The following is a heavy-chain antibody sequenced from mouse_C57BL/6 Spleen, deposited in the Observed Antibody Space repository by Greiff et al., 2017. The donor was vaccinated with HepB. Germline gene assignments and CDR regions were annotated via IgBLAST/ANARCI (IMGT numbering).Heavy chain of an antibody. J-gene: IGHJ3*01. V-gene: IGHV1-74*01. Sequence: QVQLQQPGAELVKPGASVKVSCKASGYTFTSYWMHWVKQRPGQGLEWIGRIHPSDSDTNYNQKFKGKATLTVDKSSSTADMQLSSLTSEDSAVYYCAVYSDYPARFAYWGQGTLVTVSA. CDR3: AVYSDYPARFAY. D-gene: IGHD2-4*01. CDR2: IHPSDSDT. CDR1: GYTFTSYW.